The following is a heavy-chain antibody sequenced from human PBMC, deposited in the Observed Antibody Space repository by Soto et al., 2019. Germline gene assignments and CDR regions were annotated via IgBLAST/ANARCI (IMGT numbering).Heavy chain of an antibody. D-gene: IGHD2-15*01. J-gene: IGHJ4*02. CDR3: TRAVVAANIPFFDY. V-gene: IGHV3-73*01. CDR1: GFTFSGSA. CDR2: IRSKANSYAT. Sequence: GGSLRLSCAASGFTFSGSAMHWVRQASGKGLEWVGRIRSKANSYATAYAASVKGRFTISRDDSKNTAYLQMNSLKTEDTAVYYCTRAVVAANIPFFDYWGQGTLVTVSS.